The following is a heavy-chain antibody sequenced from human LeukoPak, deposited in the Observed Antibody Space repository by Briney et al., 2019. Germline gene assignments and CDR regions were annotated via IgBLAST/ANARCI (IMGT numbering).Heavy chain of an antibody. CDR2: IYYSGST. D-gene: IGHD2-2*01. Sequence: SETLSLTCTVSGGSVSSGSYYWSWIRQPPGKGLEWIGYIYYSGSTNYNPSLKSRVTISVDTSKNQFSLKLSSVTAADTAVYYCASICSSTSCSKADYWGQGTLVTVSS. CDR1: GGSVSSGSYY. CDR3: ASICSSTSCSKADY. V-gene: IGHV4-61*01. J-gene: IGHJ4*02.